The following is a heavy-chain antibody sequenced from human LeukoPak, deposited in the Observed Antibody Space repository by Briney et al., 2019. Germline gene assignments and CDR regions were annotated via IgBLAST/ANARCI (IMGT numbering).Heavy chain of an antibody. Sequence: GGSLRLSCAASRFTVSSNYMSWVRQAPGKGLEWVSVIYSGGSTYYADPVKGRFTISRDNSKNTLYLQMNSLRAEDTAVYYCARASYYARDYFDYWGQGTLVTVSS. CDR3: ARASYYARDYFDY. D-gene: IGHD3-22*01. CDR1: RFTVSSNY. V-gene: IGHV3-53*01. J-gene: IGHJ4*02. CDR2: IYSGGST.